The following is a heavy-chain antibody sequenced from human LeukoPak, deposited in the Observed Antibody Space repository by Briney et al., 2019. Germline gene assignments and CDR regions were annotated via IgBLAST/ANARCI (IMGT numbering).Heavy chain of an antibody. D-gene: IGHD2-2*01. V-gene: IGHV3-74*01. CDR2: INGDGRRA. CDR1: GFTFSSYW. Sequence: GGSLRLSCAASGFTFSSYWMHWVRQAPGKGLVWVSRINGDGRRANYAESVKGRFTISRDNAKSTLYLQMNSLRAEDTAVYYCAREVEEVPAAMGVYYYYYMDVWGKGTSVTVSS. CDR3: AREVEEVPAAMGVYYYYYMDV. J-gene: IGHJ6*03.